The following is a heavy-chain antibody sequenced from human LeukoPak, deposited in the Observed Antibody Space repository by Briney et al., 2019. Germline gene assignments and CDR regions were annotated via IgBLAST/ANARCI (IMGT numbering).Heavy chain of an antibody. J-gene: IGHJ4*02. CDR2: INWNGGST. V-gene: IGHV3-20*04. D-gene: IGHD3-22*01. Sequence: GGSLRLSCAASGFTFDDYGMSWVRQAPGKGPEWVSGINWNGGSTGYADSVKGRFTISRDNAKNSLYLQMNSLRAEDTALYYCARRLQYYYDSSGYFFDYWGQGTLVTVSS. CDR1: GFTFDDYG. CDR3: ARRLQYYYDSSGYFFDY.